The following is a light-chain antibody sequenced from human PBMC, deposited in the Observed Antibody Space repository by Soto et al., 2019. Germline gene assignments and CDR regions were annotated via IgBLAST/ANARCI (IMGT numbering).Light chain of an antibody. V-gene: IGKV3-15*01. J-gene: IGKJ2*01. CDR2: GAS. Sequence: ILITQSPATLSVSPGERATLSCRASQSVSSTYLAWYQQKPGQATRPLIYGASIRANGIPARFSASGSGTDFTLTLSSLQSEDSAVYFCQQYYYWPPYTFGQGTKVDIK. CDR1: QSVSSTY. CDR3: QQYYYWPPYT.